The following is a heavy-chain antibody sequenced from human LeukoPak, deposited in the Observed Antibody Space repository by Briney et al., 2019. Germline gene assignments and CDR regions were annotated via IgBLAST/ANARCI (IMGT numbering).Heavy chain of an antibody. CDR3: ARRLAYCGGDCYFFDY. CDR2: IYYSGST. D-gene: IGHD2-21*01. V-gene: IGHV4-39*01. Sequence: SETLSLTCTVSGGSISSSSYYWGWIRQPPGKGLEWIGSIYYSGSTYYNPSLKSPVTISVDTSKNQFSLKLSSVTAADTAVYYCARRLAYCGGDCYFFDYWGQGTRVTVSS. CDR1: GGSISSSSYY. J-gene: IGHJ4*02.